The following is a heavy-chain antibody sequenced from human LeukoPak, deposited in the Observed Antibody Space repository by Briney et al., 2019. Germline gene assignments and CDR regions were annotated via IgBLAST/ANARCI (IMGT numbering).Heavy chain of an antibody. Sequence: ASVKVSCKASGYTFTGYYMHWVRQAPGQGLEWMGWINPNSGGTNYAQKFQGRVTMTRDTSISTAYMELSRLRSDDTAVYYCARGYGDPHQSLVWFDPWGQGTLVTVSS. V-gene: IGHV1-2*02. D-gene: IGHD4-17*01. CDR3: ARGYGDPHQSLVWFDP. J-gene: IGHJ5*02. CDR2: INPNSGGT. CDR1: GYTFTGYY.